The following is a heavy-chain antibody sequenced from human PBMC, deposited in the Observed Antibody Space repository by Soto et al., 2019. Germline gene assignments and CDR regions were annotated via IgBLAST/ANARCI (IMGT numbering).Heavy chain of an antibody. Sequence: QVQLVQSGAEVRKPGSSVRVSCKASGGSFNRHTISWVRQAPGQGLEWMGGIITIFGTANHAQKFQGRVTIIADETTSTVYLELSSLRSDDTAIYYCARGWGYDSTYYYYAYWGQGTLVIVSS. CDR2: IITIFGTA. CDR3: ARGWGYDSTYYYYAY. J-gene: IGHJ4*02. D-gene: IGHD3-16*01. V-gene: IGHV1-69*01. CDR1: GGSFNRHT.